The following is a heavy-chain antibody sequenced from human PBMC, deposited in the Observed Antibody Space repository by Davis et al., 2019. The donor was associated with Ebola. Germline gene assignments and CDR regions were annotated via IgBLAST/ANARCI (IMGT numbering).Heavy chain of an antibody. D-gene: IGHD6-13*01. V-gene: IGHV3-11*01. CDR3: ARGRLAGNYYYYGMDV. J-gene: IGHJ6*02. CDR1: GFTFSDYY. CDR2: ISSSCSTI. Sequence: GESLKISCAASGFTFSDYYMSWIRQAPGKGLEWVSYISSSCSTIYYADSVKGRFTISRDNAKNSLYLQMNSLRAEDTAVYYCARGRLAGNYYYYGMDVWGQGTTVTVSS.